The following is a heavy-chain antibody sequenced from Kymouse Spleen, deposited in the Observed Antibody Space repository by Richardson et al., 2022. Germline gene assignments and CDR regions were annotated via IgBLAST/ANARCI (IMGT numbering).Heavy chain of an antibody. CDR3: TTPHVLLWFGELPYYYGMDV. V-gene: IGHV3-15*01. J-gene: IGHJ6*02. CDR2: IKSKTDGGTT. Sequence: EVQLVESGGGLVKPGGSLRLSCAASGFTFSNAWMSWVRQAPGKGLEWVGRIKSKTDGGTTDYAAPVKGRFTISRDDSKNTLYLQMNSLKTEDTAVYYCTTPHVLLWFGELPYYYGMDVWGQGTTVTVSS. CDR1: GFTFSNAW. D-gene: IGHD3-10*01.